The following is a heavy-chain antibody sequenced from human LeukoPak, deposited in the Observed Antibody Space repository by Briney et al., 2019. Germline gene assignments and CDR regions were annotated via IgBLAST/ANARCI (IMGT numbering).Heavy chain of an antibody. D-gene: IGHD6-13*01. Sequence: SETLSLTCTVSGGSISSYYWSWIRQPPGKGLEWIGYIYYSGSTNYNPSLKSRVTISVDTSKNQFSLKLSSVTAADTAVYYCARVRFWGSSWYSWDYYMDVWGKGTTVTVSS. V-gene: IGHV4-59*12. J-gene: IGHJ6*03. CDR2: IYYSGST. CDR1: GGSISSYY. CDR3: ARVRFWGSSWYSWDYYMDV.